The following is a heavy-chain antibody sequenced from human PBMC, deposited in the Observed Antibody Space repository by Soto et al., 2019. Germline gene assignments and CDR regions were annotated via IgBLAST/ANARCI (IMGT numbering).Heavy chain of an antibody. CDR1: GGSISSYH. CDR3: SRLGFSSTWYGLNY. J-gene: IGHJ4*01. Sequence: SETLSLTCTVSGGSISSYHWSWIRQPPGKGLEWIGYIYYSGSTNYNPSLKSRVTISVDTSKNQFSLKLSSVTAADTAVYYCSRLGFSSTWYGLNYWGHGTLVTVSS. D-gene: IGHD6-13*01. CDR2: IYYSGST. V-gene: IGHV4-59*08.